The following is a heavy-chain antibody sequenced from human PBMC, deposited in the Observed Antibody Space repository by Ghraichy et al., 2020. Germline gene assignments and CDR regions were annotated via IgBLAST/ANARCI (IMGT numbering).Heavy chain of an antibody. D-gene: IGHD6-13*01. Sequence: GGSLRLSCAASGFTFSSYEMNWVRQAPGKGLEWVSYISSSGSTIYYADSVKGRFTISRDNAKNSLYLQMNSLRAEDTAVYYCARHKYSSSWYYYYGMDVWGQGTTVTVSS. V-gene: IGHV3-48*03. J-gene: IGHJ6*02. CDR3: ARHKYSSSWYYYYGMDV. CDR1: GFTFSSYE. CDR2: ISSSGSTI.